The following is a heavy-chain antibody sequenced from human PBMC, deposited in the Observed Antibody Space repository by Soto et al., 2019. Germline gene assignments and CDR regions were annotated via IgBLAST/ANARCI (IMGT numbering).Heavy chain of an antibody. J-gene: IGHJ5*02. Sequence: EVQVVESGGGLVQPGRSLRLACTASVFTVGDYGMNWLRQSPGKGLEWVGFIRGKASGGTTEYAASVKGRFTISRDDSKSIVYLQMDILKTEDTAVYYCNRWASVVSFSRSWGQGTLVAVSS. CDR1: VFTVGDYG. D-gene: IGHD1-26*01. V-gene: IGHV3-49*03. CDR3: NRWASVVSFSRS. CDR2: IRGKASGGTT.